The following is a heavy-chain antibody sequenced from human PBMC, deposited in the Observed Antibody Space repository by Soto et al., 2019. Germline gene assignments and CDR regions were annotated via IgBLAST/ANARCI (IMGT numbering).Heavy chain of an antibody. V-gene: IGHV3-30-3*01. CDR1: GFTFSSYA. CDR3: ARDNFDSSGYYQNFDY. J-gene: IGHJ4*02. CDR2: ISYDGSNK. D-gene: IGHD3-22*01. Sequence: QVQLVESGGGVVQPGRSLRLSCAASGFTFSSYAMHWVRQAPGKGLEWVAVISYDGSNKYYADSVKGRFTISRDNSKNTLYLQMNSLRAEDTAVYYCARDNFDSSGYYQNFDYWGQGTLVTVSS.